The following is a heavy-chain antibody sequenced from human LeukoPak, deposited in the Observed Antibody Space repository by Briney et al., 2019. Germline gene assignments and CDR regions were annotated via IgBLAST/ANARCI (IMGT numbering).Heavy chain of an antibody. CDR1: GASISDFY. CDR2: IYSSGST. D-gene: IGHD5-24*01. Sequence: SETLSLTCTVSGASISDFYWNWLRQPAGKGLEWIGRIYSSGSTNYNPSLKSRVTMSVDTSKNQFSLKVTSVTAADTAVYYCARGGDGYNFDYWGQGTLVTVSS. CDR3: ARGGDGYNFDY. J-gene: IGHJ4*02. V-gene: IGHV4-4*07.